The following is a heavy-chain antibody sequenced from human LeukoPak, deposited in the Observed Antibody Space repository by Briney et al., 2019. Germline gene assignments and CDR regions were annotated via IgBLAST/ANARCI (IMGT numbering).Heavy chain of an antibody. Sequence: KPSETLSLTCTVSGGSISSGGYYWSWIRQHPGKGLEWIGYIYYSGSTYYNPSLKSRVTISVDTSKNQFSLKLSSVTAADTAVYYCARGKVLWDSSGYPDYWGQGTLVTVSS. D-gene: IGHD3-22*01. V-gene: IGHV4-31*03. CDR1: GGSISSGGYY. CDR3: ARGKVLWDSSGYPDY. J-gene: IGHJ4*02. CDR2: IYYSGST.